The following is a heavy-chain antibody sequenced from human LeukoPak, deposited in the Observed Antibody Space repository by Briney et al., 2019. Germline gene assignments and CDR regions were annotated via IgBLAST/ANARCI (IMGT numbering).Heavy chain of an antibody. Sequence: GASVKVSCKASGYTFTGYYMHWVRQAPGQGLEWMGWIYPNSGGTNYAQKFQGRVTMTRNTSISTAYMELSRLRSDDTAVYYCARGPYYYDSSGYPYYYYYMDVWGKGTTVTVSS. CDR2: IYPNSGGT. CDR1: GYTFTGYY. J-gene: IGHJ6*03. V-gene: IGHV1-2*02. CDR3: ARGPYYYDSSGYPYYYYYMDV. D-gene: IGHD3-22*01.